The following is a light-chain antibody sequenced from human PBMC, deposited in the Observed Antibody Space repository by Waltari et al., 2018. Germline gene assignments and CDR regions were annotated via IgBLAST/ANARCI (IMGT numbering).Light chain of an antibody. CDR1: QSISTY. Sequence: DIQMTQSPSSLSASVGDRVTITCRASQSISTYLNWYQQKPGKAPKLLTFAASSLQSGVPSRFSGSGSGTDFTLTIRSLQPEDFATYYCQQTYNSPPWTFGQGTKVEIK. CDR3: QQTYNSPPWT. V-gene: IGKV1-39*01. J-gene: IGKJ1*01. CDR2: AAS.